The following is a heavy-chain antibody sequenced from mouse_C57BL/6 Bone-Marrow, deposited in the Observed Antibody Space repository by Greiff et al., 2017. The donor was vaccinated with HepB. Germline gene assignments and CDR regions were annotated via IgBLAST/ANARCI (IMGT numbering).Heavy chain of an antibody. J-gene: IGHJ2*01. V-gene: IGHV1-78*01. CDR1: GYTFTDHT. Sequence: VQVVESDAELVKPGASVKISCKVSGYTFTDHTIHWMKQRPEQGLEWIGYIYPRDGSTKYNEKFKGKATLTADKSSSTAYMQLNSLTSEDSAVYFCARRIDGYYGSLDYWGQGTTLTVSS. D-gene: IGHD1-1*01. CDR3: ARRIDGYYGSLDY. CDR2: IYPRDGST.